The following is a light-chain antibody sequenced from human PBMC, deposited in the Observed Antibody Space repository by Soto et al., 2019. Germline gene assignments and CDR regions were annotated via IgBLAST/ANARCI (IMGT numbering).Light chain of an antibody. J-gene: IGKJ5*01. CDR2: DAS. Sequence: EIVLTQSPATLSLSPGERVTLSCRASQSVSSYFAWYQQKPGQAPRLLIYDASNRATGIPARFSGSGSGTDFTLTISSREPEDFAVYYCQQRSNGPLTFGQGTRLEIK. V-gene: IGKV3-11*01. CDR3: QQRSNGPLT. CDR1: QSVSSY.